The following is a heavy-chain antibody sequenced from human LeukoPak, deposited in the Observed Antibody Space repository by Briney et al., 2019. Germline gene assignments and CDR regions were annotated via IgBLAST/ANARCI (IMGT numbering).Heavy chain of an antibody. Sequence: PSETLSLTCAVSGYSLSSSNWWGWIRQPPGKGLDWIEYIFYSGSIYYNPSLKRRVSMSADTTKNQFSLKLSSVTAVDTAVYYCARASYGDLYFDYWGQGTLVTVSS. CDR1: GYSLSSSNW. CDR3: ARASYGDLYFDY. J-gene: IGHJ4*02. CDR2: IFYSGSI. V-gene: IGHV4-28*05. D-gene: IGHD4-17*01.